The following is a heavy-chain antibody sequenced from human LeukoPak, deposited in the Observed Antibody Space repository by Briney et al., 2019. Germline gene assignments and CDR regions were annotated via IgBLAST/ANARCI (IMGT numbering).Heavy chain of an antibody. V-gene: IGHV4-31*03. CDR2: IYYSGST. CDR3: ARGATIFGGFDY. D-gene: IGHD3-3*01. Sequence: SQTLSLTCTVSGGSISSGGYYWSWIRQHPGKGLEWNGYIYYSGSTYYNPSLKSRVTISVDTSKNQFSLKLSSVTAADTAVYYCARGATIFGGFDYWGQGTLVTVSS. J-gene: IGHJ4*02. CDR1: GGSISSGGYY.